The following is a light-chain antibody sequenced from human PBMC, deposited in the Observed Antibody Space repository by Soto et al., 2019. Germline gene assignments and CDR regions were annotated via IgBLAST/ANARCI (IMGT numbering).Light chain of an antibody. Sequence: QSALTQPASVSGSPGQSITISCSGSSSDVGGYNAVSWYQQHPGKVPKLVIYGVSDRPSGISSRFSASKFGNTASLTISGLQAEDEADYYCSSYASGGSYVLGTGTKVTVL. CDR2: GVS. CDR1: SSDVGGYNA. V-gene: IGLV2-14*03. J-gene: IGLJ1*01. CDR3: SSYASGGSYV.